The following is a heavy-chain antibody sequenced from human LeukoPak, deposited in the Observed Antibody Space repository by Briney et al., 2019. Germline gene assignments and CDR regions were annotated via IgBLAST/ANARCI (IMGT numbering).Heavy chain of an antibody. J-gene: IGHJ5*02. CDR2: ISGGGGST. CDR1: GFTFSTYA. D-gene: IGHD3-3*01. V-gene: IGHV3-23*01. CDR3: ARERDFWSGYYTS. Sequence: GGSLRLSCAASGFTFSTYAMSWVRQAPGRGLEWVSGISGGGGSTSYADSVKGRFTISRDNSKNTLYLQMNSLRAEDTAVYYCARERDFWSGYYTSWGQGTLVTVSS.